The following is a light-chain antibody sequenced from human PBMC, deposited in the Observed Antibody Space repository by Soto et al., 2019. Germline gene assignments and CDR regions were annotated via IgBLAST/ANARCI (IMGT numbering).Light chain of an antibody. Sequence: ESGCTQYTRHLSLSRGERATLSCRASQSVSSSYLAWYQQKPGQAPRLLIYGASSRATGIPDRCSGSGSGTDFSLTISRRLHADVAGYYYRQKCSATQWTFGQGTKVDIK. CDR1: QSVSSSY. J-gene: IGKJ1*01. V-gene: IGKV3-20*01. CDR2: GAS. CDR3: RQKCSATQWT.